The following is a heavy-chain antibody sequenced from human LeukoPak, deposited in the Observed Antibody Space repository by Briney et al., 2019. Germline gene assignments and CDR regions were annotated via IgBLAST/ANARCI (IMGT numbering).Heavy chain of an antibody. D-gene: IGHD3-10*01. CDR3: ARDYGSGSFSLFDY. V-gene: IGHV4-30-2*01. J-gene: IGHJ4*02. CDR2: IYHSGST. CDR1: GGSISSSSYY. Sequence: SETLSLTCTVSGGSISSSSYYWSWIRQPPGKGLEWIGYIYHSGSTYYNPSLKSRVTISVDRSKNQFSLKLSSVTAADTAVYYCARDYGSGSFSLFDYWGQGTLVTVSS.